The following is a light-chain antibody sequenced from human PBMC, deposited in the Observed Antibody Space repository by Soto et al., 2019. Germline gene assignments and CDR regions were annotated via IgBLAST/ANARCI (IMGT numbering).Light chain of an antibody. CDR3: CSYGGSDDINV. J-gene: IGLJ1*01. CDR2: EVT. V-gene: IGLV2-8*01. Sequence: QSALTQPPSASGSPGQSVTISCTGTSSDVGGYNYVSWYQQHPGKAPKLMIYEVTKRPSGVPDRFSGSKSGNTASLTVSGIPAEDEDDYDCCSYGGSDDINVFGAGTKLTVL. CDR1: SSDVGGYNY.